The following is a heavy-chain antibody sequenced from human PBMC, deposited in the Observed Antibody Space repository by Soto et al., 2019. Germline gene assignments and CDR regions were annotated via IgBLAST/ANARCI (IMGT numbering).Heavy chain of an antibody. CDR3: AAGRAGYYGMDV. Sequence: GGSLRLSCAASGFTFSSYGMHWVRQAPGKGLEWVAVIWYDGSNKYYADSVKGRFTISRDNSKNTLYLQMNSLRAEDTAVYYCAAGRAGYYGMDVWGQGTTVTVS. D-gene: IGHD3-10*01. J-gene: IGHJ6*02. V-gene: IGHV3-33*01. CDR1: GFTFSSYG. CDR2: IWYDGSNK.